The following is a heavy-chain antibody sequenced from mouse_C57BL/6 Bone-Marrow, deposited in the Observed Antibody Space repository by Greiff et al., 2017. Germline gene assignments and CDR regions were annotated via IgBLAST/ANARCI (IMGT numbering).Heavy chain of an antibody. CDR3: ARPYYSNYWYFDV. J-gene: IGHJ1*03. V-gene: IGHV1-55*01. Sequence: VQLQQPGAELVKPWASVKMSCKASGYTFTSYWITWVKQRPGQGLEWIGDIYPGSGSTNYNEQFKSKATLTVDTSSSTAYMQLSSLTSEDSAVYYCARPYYSNYWYFDVWGTGTTVTVSS. CDR2: IYPGSGST. CDR1: GYTFTSYW. D-gene: IGHD2-5*01.